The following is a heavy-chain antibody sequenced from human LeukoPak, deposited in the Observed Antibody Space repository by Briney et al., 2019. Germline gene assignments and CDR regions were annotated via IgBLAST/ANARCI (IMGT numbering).Heavy chain of an antibody. D-gene: IGHD6-19*01. CDR3: ARVAGWHWFDP. CDR2: IRFDGTSK. V-gene: IGHV3-30*02. Sequence: GGSLRLSCAASGFTFSNYGMHWVRQAPGKGLEWVAFIRFDGTSKYYADSVKGRFTISRDNSQNTVSLQVNNLRTEDTALYYCARVAGWHWFDPWGQGTLVTVSS. J-gene: IGHJ5*02. CDR1: GFTFSNYG.